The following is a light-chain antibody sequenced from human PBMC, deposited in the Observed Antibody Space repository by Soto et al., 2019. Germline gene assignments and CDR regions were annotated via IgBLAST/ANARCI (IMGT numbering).Light chain of an antibody. J-gene: IGLJ3*02. Sequence: QSVLTQPASVSGSPGQSITISCTGTSSDIGGYKYVSWYQQHPGKAPKLIIYEVSDRPSGVSNRFSGSKSGNTASLTISGLQDEDEADYYCNSYTSSSTWVFGGGTKLTVL. CDR3: NSYTSSSTWV. V-gene: IGLV2-14*01. CDR1: SSDIGGYKY. CDR2: EVS.